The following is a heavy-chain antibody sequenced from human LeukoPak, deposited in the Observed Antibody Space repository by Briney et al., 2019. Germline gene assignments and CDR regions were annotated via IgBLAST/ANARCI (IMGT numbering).Heavy chain of an antibody. CDR3: ARAERGELRYSSSWYTYY. V-gene: IGHV3-30*04. Sequence: GRSLRLSCAASGFTSSSYAMHWVRQAPGKGLEWVAIISYDGSNKYYADSVKGRFTISRDNSKNTLYLQMNSLRAEDTAVYYCARAERGELRYSSSWYTYYWGQGTLVTVSS. D-gene: IGHD6-13*01. J-gene: IGHJ4*02. CDR2: ISYDGSNK. CDR1: GFTSSSYA.